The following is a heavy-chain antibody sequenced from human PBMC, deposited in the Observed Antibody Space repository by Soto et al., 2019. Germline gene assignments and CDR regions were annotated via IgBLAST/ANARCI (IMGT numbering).Heavy chain of an antibody. D-gene: IGHD2-15*01. CDR1: GGTFSSYT. CDR3: ARGPGGDDIVVVVGVGNYYYYGMDV. V-gene: IGHV1-69*02. J-gene: IGHJ6*02. CDR2: IIPILGIA. Sequence: QVQLVQSGAEVKKPGSSVKVSCKASGGTFSSYTISWVRQAPGQGLEWMGRIIPILGIANYAQKFQGRVTITADKSTSTAYMELSSLRSEDTAVYYCARGPGGDDIVVVVGVGNYYYYGMDVWGQGTTVTVSS.